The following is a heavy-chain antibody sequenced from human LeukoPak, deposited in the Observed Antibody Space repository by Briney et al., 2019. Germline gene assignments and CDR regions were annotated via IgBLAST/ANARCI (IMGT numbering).Heavy chain of an antibody. Sequence: SQTLSLTCTVSGGSISSGGYYWSWLWQPPGKGLEWIGYIYHSGSTYYNPSLKSRVTISVDRSKNQFSLKLSSVTAADTAVYYCARSPHSSGWYGGHWFDPWGQGTLVTVSS. J-gene: IGHJ5*02. CDR1: GGSISSGGYY. D-gene: IGHD6-19*01. CDR3: ARSPHSSGWYGGHWFDP. V-gene: IGHV4-30-2*01. CDR2: IYHSGST.